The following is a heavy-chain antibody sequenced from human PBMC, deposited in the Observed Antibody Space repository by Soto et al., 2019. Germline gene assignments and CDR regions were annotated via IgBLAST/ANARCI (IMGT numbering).Heavy chain of an antibody. V-gene: IGHV1-8*01. CDR3: ARERGRYGMDV. CDR1: GYTCTSYD. D-gene: IGHD3-10*01. J-gene: IGHJ6*02. Sequence: QVQLVQSGAEVKKPGASVQVSCKASGYTCTSYDINWVRQATGQGLEYMGWMNPNSGNTGYAQKLQGRVTMTRNTSTRTAYMELSRLRSDDTAVYYGARERGRYGMDVWGQGTTVTVSS. CDR2: MNPNSGNT.